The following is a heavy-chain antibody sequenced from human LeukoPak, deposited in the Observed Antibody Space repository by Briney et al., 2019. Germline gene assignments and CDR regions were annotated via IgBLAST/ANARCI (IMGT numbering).Heavy chain of an antibody. Sequence: PGGSLRLSCAASGFTFSAYWIHWVRQAPGKGLVWVSRIKADGGRTNYADAVKGRFTVSRDNAKKTVYLEMNRLRAEGTAVYYCARGDVTGGKNWFDPWGQGTLVTVFS. J-gene: IGHJ5*02. CDR1: GFTFSAYW. V-gene: IGHV3-74*01. D-gene: IGHD2-8*02. CDR3: ARGDVTGGKNWFDP. CDR2: IKADGGRT.